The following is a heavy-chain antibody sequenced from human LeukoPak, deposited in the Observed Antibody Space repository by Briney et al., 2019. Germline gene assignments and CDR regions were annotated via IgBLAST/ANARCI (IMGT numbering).Heavy chain of an antibody. D-gene: IGHD2-2*01. CDR2: SNPNDGDT. CDR1: GYTITDDY. J-gene: IGHJ4*02. Sequence: ATLYLSCAVSGYTITDDYMHWVGQAPGRRFERMGWSNPNDGDTNYAQKFQGRVTMTRDTSISTAHMEVSRLRSDDTAVYYCARANFRYCSSSTCLVDYWGQGALVSVSS. CDR3: ARANFRYCSSSTCLVDY. V-gene: IGHV1-2*02.